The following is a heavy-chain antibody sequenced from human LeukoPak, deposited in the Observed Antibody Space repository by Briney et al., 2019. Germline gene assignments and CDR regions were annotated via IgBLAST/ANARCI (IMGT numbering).Heavy chain of an antibody. V-gene: IGHV3-66*01. CDR1: GFVVSDTY. Sequence: PGGSLRLSCAASGFVVSDTYMSWVRQAPGKGLEWVSVIYSSGMTYYADSVEGRFTISRDNSKNTLFLQMDSLRADDTAVYYCAREAANANSFDYWGQGTLLTVSS. CDR2: IYSSGMT. CDR3: AREAANANSFDY. J-gene: IGHJ4*02. D-gene: IGHD2-15*01.